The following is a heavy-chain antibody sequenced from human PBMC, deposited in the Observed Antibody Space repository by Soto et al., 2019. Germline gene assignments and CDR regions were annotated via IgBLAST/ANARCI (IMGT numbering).Heavy chain of an antibody. CDR1: GFTFISYS. D-gene: IGHD3-22*01. CDR3: ARDRYYDSSGYPYYLDY. Sequence: QVQLVESGGGVVQPGRSLRLSCAASGFTFISYSMHWVRQAPGKGLEWVAVISYDGINKYYADSVKGRFTISRDNSKNTLYLQMNSLRAEDTAVYYCARDRYYDSSGYPYYLDYWGQGTLVTVSS. V-gene: IGHV3-30-3*01. J-gene: IGHJ4*02. CDR2: ISYDGINK.